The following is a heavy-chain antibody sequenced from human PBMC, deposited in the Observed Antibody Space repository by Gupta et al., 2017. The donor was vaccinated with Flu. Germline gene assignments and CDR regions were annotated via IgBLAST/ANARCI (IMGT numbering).Heavy chain of an antibody. CDR2: ISTSGNLM. V-gene: IGHV3-48*03. CDR1: GFTFGDFE. Sequence: EVQLVQSGGALVRPGGSPILPCVASGFTFGDFEINWVGQAPGKGLEWVSYISTSGNLMHYRDSVEGRFAISRDNAENSVYLQMTNLRVEDTAVYYCARPRSVTGTGTLFDSWGQGALVTVSS. CDR3: ARPRSVTGTGTLFDS. D-gene: IGHD1-7*01. J-gene: IGHJ5*01.